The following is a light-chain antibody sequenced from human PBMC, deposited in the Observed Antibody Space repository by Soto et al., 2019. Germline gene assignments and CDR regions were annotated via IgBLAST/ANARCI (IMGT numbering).Light chain of an antibody. V-gene: IGKV3-20*01. CDR3: QQYGSSPGT. CDR1: QSVSSSY. J-gene: IGKJ1*01. Sequence: EIVLTQSPGTLSLSPGERATLSCRARQSVSSSYLAWYQQKPGQAPRLLIYRASTRATGIPDRFSGSGSGTDFTLTISRLEPEDFAVYYCQQYGSSPGTFGQGTKVEIK. CDR2: RAS.